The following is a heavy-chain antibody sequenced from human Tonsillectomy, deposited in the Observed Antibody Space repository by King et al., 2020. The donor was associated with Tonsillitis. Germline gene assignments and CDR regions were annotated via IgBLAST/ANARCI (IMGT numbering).Heavy chain of an antibody. CDR2: ISWNSGTI. Sequence: QLVQSGGGLVQPGRSLRLSCAASGFIFDDYAMHWVRQAPGKGLEWVSGISWNSGTIAYADSVKGRFTISRDNAKNSLYLQMDSLRAEDTALYYCAKDGEQQLVEVNYYYGMDVWGQGTTVTVSS. J-gene: IGHJ6*02. D-gene: IGHD6-13*01. CDR1: GFIFDDYA. CDR3: AKDGEQQLVEVNYYYGMDV. V-gene: IGHV3-9*01.